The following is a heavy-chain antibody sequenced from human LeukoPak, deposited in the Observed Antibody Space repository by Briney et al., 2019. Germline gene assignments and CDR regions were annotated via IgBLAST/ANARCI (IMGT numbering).Heavy chain of an antibody. J-gene: IGHJ2*01. V-gene: IGHV4-31*03. CDR3: ARDSGYCSGGSCYSYWYFDL. CDR1: GGSISSGGYY. D-gene: IGHD2-15*01. CDR2: MYYSGST. Sequence: PSQTLSLTCTVSGGSISSGGYYWSWIRQHPGKGLEWIGYMYYSGSTYYNPSLKSRVTISVDTSKNQFSLKLSSVTAADTAVYYCARDSGYCSGGSCYSYWYFDLWGRGTLVTVSS.